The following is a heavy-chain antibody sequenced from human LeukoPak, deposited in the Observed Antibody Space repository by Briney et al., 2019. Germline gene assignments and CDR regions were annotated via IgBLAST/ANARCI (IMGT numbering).Heavy chain of an antibody. CDR1: GFTFSSYS. J-gene: IGHJ3*02. D-gene: IGHD1-1*01. Sequence: PGGSLRLSCAASGFTFSSYSMNWVRQAPGKGLEWVSSISSSSSYIYYADSVKGRFTISRDNAKNSLYLQMNSLRVEDTAVYYCAKLRNNWNEEAFDIWGQGTMVTVSS. V-gene: IGHV3-21*01. CDR2: ISSSSSYI. CDR3: AKLRNNWNEEAFDI.